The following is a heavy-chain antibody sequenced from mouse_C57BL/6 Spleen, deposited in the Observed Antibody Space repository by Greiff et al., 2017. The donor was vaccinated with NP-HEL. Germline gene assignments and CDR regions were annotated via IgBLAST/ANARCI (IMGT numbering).Heavy chain of an antibody. CDR3: TTGFDGYYGY. CDR2: IDPENGDT. J-gene: IGHJ2*01. D-gene: IGHD2-3*01. Sequence: EVQLQQSGAELVRPGASVKLSCTASGFNIKDDYMHWVKQRPEQGLEWIGWIDPENGDTEYASKFQGKATITADTSSNTAYLQLSSLTSEDTAVYYFTTGFDGYYGYWGQGTTLTVSS. CDR1: GFNIKDDY. V-gene: IGHV14-4*01.